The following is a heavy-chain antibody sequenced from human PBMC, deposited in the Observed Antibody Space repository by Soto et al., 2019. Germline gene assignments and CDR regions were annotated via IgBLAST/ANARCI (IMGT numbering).Heavy chain of an antibody. D-gene: IGHD3-22*01. Sequence: GGSLRLSCAASGFTFSDYYMSWIRQAPGKGLEWVSYISSSDTIISYADSVKGRFTISRDNAKNSLYLQMNSLRAEDTAVYYCARDLGYYDSSGYFDYWGQGTLVTVSS. CDR1: GFTFSDYY. J-gene: IGHJ4*02. CDR3: ARDLGYYDSSGYFDY. V-gene: IGHV3-11*01. CDR2: ISSSDTII.